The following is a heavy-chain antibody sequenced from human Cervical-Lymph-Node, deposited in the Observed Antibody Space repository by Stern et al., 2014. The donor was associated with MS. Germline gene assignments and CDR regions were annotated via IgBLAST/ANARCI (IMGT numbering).Heavy chain of an antibody. V-gene: IGHV5-51*01. CDR1: GYSFSNFW. D-gene: IGHD5-18*01. Sequence: VQLVQSGAEVKKPGESLRISCKGSGYSFSNFWIGWVRQTPGKGLEWMGIVYPGDSDTRYSPPFQGQVTISDDKSITTAFLQWSSLKASDTAIYYCARQPDPTMAVYFYYGMDVWGQGTRVTVSS. CDR3: ARQPDPTMAVYFYYGMDV. CDR2: VYPGDSDT. J-gene: IGHJ6*02.